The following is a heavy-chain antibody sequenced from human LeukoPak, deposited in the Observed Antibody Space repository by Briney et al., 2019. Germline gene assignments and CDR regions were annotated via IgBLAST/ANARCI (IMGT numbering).Heavy chain of an antibody. D-gene: IGHD3-10*01. CDR3: ARDQSDYYGSGSYSEGSY. V-gene: IGHV3-48*02. J-gene: IGHJ4*02. Sequence: GGSLRLSCAASGFTFSTYSMKWVRQAPGKGLEWVSYISSSSGTIYYADSVKGRFTISRDNAKNSLYLRMNGLRDEDTAVYYCARDQSDYYGSGSYSEGSYWGQGTLVTVSS. CDR1: GFTFSTYS. CDR2: ISSSSGTI.